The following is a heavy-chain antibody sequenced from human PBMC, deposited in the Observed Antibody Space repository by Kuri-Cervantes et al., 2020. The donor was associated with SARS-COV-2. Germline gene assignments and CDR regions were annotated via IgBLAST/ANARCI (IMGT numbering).Heavy chain of an antibody. Sequence: SVKVSCKASGGTFSSYAISWVRQAPGQGLEWMGRIIPILGTANYAQKFQGRVTITADKSTSTAYMELSSLRSEDTAVYYCARDRGPQAMFDPWGQGTLVTVSS. V-gene: IGHV1-69*04. CDR1: GGTFSSYA. CDR2: IIPILGTA. CDR3: ARDRGPQAMFDP. J-gene: IGHJ5*02.